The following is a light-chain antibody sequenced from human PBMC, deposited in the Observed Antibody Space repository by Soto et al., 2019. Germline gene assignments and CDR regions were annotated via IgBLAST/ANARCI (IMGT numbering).Light chain of an antibody. J-gene: IGKJ2*01. Sequence: DIVMTQSPDSLAVSLGERATINCKSSQSVLYSSNNKNYLAWYQQRPGQPPKLLMYWASTRESGVPDRFSGSGSGTDFTLTITSLQAEDVAVYYCQQYESTPPTCGQGTKLEIK. CDR1: QSVLYSSNNKNY. V-gene: IGKV4-1*01. CDR2: WAS. CDR3: QQYESTPPT.